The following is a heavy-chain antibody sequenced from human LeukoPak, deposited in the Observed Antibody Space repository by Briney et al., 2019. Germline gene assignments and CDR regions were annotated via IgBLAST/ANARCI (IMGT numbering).Heavy chain of an antibody. J-gene: IGHJ6*02. CDR1: GFTFRSYG. Sequence: GRSPRLSCAASGFTFRSYGMHWVRQAPGKGLEWVAVISYDGSNKYYAESVQGRFTISRENSKNTLYLQMNSLGAEDTAVYYCVRDGYKFGYGGYYYYGMDVWGQGTTVTVSS. CDR2: ISYDGSNK. D-gene: IGHD5-18*01. CDR3: VRDGYKFGYGGYYYYGMDV. V-gene: IGHV3-30*03.